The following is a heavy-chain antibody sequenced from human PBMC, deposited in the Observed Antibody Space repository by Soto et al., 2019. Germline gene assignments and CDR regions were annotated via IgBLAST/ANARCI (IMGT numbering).Heavy chain of an antibody. CDR3: ARRRIVPTTNFDY. D-gene: IGHD2-21*01. Sequence: SETLSLTCTVSGDSISSSSFYWGWIRQAPGKGLEWIGHIFHTGATYQNPTLKSRLRMSVDTSKNQFSLNLSSVTATDTAVYYCARRRIVPTTNFDYWGQGTLVTSPQ. CDR1: GDSISSSSFY. CDR2: IFHTGAT. J-gene: IGHJ4*02. V-gene: IGHV4-39*01.